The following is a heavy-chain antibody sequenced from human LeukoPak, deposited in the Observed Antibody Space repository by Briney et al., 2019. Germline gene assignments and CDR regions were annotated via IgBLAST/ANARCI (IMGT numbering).Heavy chain of an antibody. Sequence: SVKVSCKASGYTCTGYYMHWVRQAPGQGLEWMGWINPNSGGTNYAQKFQDRVTMTRDTSISTAYMELSRLRSDDTAVYYCASNSPMIVVVTSFDYWGQGTLVTVSS. CDR2: INPNSGGT. CDR3: ASNSPMIVVVTSFDY. V-gene: IGHV1-2*02. J-gene: IGHJ4*02. CDR1: GYTCTGYY. D-gene: IGHD3-22*01.